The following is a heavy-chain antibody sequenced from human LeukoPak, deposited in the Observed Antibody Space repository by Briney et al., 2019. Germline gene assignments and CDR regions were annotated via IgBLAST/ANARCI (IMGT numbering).Heavy chain of an antibody. CDR2: INHSGST. CDR3: ARNSDSSSSFKFDY. CDR1: GGSFSGYY. J-gene: IGHJ4*02. Sequence: NPSETLSLTCAVYGGSFSGYYWSWIRQPPGKGLEWIGEINHSGSTNYNPSLKSRVTISVDTSKNQFSLKLSSVTAADTAVYYCARNSDSSSSFKFDYWGQGTLVTVSS. V-gene: IGHV4-34*01. D-gene: IGHD6-6*01.